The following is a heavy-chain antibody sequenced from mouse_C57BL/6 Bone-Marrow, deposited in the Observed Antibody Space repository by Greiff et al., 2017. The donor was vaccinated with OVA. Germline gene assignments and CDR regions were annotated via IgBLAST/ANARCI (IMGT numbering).Heavy chain of an antibody. CDR1: GFTFSDAW. Sequence: EVKLVESGGGLVQPGGSMKLSCAASGFTFSDAWMDWVRQSPEKGLEWVAEIRNKANNHATYYAESVKGRFTISRDDSKSSVYLQMNSLRAEDTGIYYCTGYINYVDYAMDDWGQGTSVTVSS. V-gene: IGHV6-6*01. CDR2: IRNKANNHAT. D-gene: IGHD1-3*01. J-gene: IGHJ4*01. CDR3: TGYINYVDYAMDD.